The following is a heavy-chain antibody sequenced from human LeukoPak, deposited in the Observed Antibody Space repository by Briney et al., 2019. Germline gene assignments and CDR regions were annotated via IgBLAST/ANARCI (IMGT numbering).Heavy chain of an antibody. CDR3: ARQGRLLWFGELKGDAFDI. D-gene: IGHD3-10*01. Sequence: GESLQISCKASGYSFTTHWIGWVRQMPGKGLEWMGIIYPGDSDTRYSPSFQGQVTISADKSISTAYLQWSSLKASDTAMYYCARQGRLLWFGELKGDAFDIWGQGTMVTVSS. V-gene: IGHV5-51*01. J-gene: IGHJ3*02. CDR1: GYSFTTHW. CDR2: IYPGDSDT.